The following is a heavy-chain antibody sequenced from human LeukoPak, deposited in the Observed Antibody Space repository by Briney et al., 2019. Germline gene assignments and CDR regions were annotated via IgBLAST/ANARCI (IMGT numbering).Heavy chain of an antibody. V-gene: IGHV4-30-4*02. J-gene: IGHJ4*02. CDR2: IYYSGST. CDR3: ARIHHDFWSGFEPIEY. D-gene: IGHD3-3*01. Sequence: SETLSLTCTVSGGSISSGDYYWSWIRQPPGKGLEWIGYIYYSGSTYYNPSLKSRVTISVDTSKNQFSLKLSSVTAADTAVYYCARIHHDFWSGFEPIEYWGLGTLVTVSS. CDR1: GGSISSGDYY.